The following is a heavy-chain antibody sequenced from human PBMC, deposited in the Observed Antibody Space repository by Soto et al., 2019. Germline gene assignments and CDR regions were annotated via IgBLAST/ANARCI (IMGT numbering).Heavy chain of an antibody. Sequence: SVKVSCKYSGGTYSRDTIRWVRQAPGQGPGWMGRIIPILGIANYAQKFQGRVTITADKSPSTAYMELSSLRSEDTAVYYCARGFTMSPPLGMDVWGQVTTVTVSS. CDR2: IIPILGIA. D-gene: IGHD3-10*02. V-gene: IGHV1-69*02. CDR1: GGTYSRDT. CDR3: ARGFTMSPPLGMDV. J-gene: IGHJ6*02.